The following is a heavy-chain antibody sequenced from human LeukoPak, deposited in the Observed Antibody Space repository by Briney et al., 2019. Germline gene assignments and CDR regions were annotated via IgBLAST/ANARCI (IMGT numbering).Heavy chain of an antibody. D-gene: IGHD5-18*01. V-gene: IGHV1-69*06. CDR2: IIPIFGTA. J-gene: IGHJ6*03. CDR1: GGTFSSYA. Sequence: SVKVSCKASGGTFSSYAISWVRQAPGQGLEWMGGIIPIFGTANYAQKFQGRVTITADKSTSTAYMELSSLRSEDTAVYYCASKTGGYSFGPKTHYYYMDVWGKGTTVTVSS. CDR3: ASKTGGYSFGPKTHYYYMDV.